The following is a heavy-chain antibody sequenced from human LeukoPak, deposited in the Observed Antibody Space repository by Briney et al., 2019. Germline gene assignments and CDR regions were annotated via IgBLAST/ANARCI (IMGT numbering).Heavy chain of an antibody. D-gene: IGHD6-6*01. J-gene: IGHJ4*02. V-gene: IGHV3-33*01. Sequence: GRSLRLSCAASGFTFSSYGMHWDRQAPGKGLEWVAVIWYDGSNKYYADSVKGRFTISRDNSKNTLYLQMNGLRAEDTAVYYCARPYRASSSMGYFDYWGQGTLVTVSS. CDR1: GFTFSSYG. CDR2: IWYDGSNK. CDR3: ARPYRASSSMGYFDY.